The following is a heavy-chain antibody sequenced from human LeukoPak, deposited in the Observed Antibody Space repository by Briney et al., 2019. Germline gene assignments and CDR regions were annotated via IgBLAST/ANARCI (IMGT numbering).Heavy chain of an antibody. CDR1: GFTVSSNY. CDR2: LYSGGTT. D-gene: IGHD1/OR15-1a*01. V-gene: IGHV3-53*01. J-gene: IGHJ5*02. Sequence: PGGSLRFSCAASGFTVSSNYMSWVRQAPGKGLECVSILYSGGTTYYADSVKGRFTISRDNSKNTLSLQMNNVRAEDTAVYYCVFVKRNTNWFDPWGQGTLVTVSS. CDR3: VFVKRNTNWFDP.